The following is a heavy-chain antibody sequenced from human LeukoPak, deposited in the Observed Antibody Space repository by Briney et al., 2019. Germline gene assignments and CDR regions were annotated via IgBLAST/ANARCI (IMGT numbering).Heavy chain of an antibody. V-gene: IGHV4-34*01. CDR1: GGSFSGYY. D-gene: IGHD6-19*01. Sequence: PSETLSLTCAVYGGSFSGYYWSWIRQPPGKGLEWIGEINHSGSTNYNPSLKSRVTISVDTSKNQFSLKLSSVTAADTAVYYCERGEWLVQYYYYGMDVWGKGTTVTVSS. J-gene: IGHJ6*04. CDR2: INHSGST. CDR3: ERGEWLVQYYYYGMDV.